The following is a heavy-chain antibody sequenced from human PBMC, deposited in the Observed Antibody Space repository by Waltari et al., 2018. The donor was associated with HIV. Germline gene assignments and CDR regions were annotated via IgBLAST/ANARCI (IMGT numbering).Heavy chain of an antibody. Sequence: QVQLQQWGAGLLKPSETLSLTCAVYGGSFSGYYWSWIRQPPGKGLEWIGEINHSGSTNYNPSLKSRVTISVDTSKNQFSLKLSSVTAADTAVYYCARGKAAGNAHYYYGMDVWGQGTTVTVSS. CDR3: ARGKAAGNAHYYYGMDV. V-gene: IGHV4-34*01. D-gene: IGHD6-13*01. CDR2: INHSGST. J-gene: IGHJ6*02. CDR1: GGSFSGYY.